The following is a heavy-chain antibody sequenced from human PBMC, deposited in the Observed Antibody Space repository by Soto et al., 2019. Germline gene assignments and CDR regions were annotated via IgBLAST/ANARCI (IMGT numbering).Heavy chain of an antibody. Sequence: QLQLQESGPGLVKPSETLSLTCTVSGGSISSSSYYWGWIRQPPGKGLEWIGSIYYSGSTYYNPSLKSRVTISVDTSKNQFSLKLSSVTAADTAVYYCARKGRSGYGSPWFDPWGQGTLVTVSS. V-gene: IGHV4-39*01. D-gene: IGHD5-12*01. CDR3: ARKGRSGYGSPWFDP. CDR1: GGSISSSSYY. J-gene: IGHJ5*02. CDR2: IYYSGST.